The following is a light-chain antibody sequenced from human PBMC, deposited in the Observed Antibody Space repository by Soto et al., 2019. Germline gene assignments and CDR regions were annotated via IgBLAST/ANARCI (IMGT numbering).Light chain of an antibody. V-gene: IGKV1-5*01. CDR2: AAS. J-gene: IGKJ5*01. Sequence: DIQMTQSPSTLSASVGDRVTITCRASQSISSWLAWYQQKPGKAPKLLIYAASSLESGVPPRFSGSGSGTDFTLTISSLQPEDFVTYYCQQYNSYGITFGQGTRLEIK. CDR1: QSISSW. CDR3: QQYNSYGIT.